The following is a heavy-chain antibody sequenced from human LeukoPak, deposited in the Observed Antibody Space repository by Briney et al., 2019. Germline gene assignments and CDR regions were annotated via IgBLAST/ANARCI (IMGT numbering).Heavy chain of an antibody. CDR3: ARTRNHKTRIDY. V-gene: IGHV4-39*07. J-gene: IGHJ4*02. CDR1: SGSISNSNYY. CDR2: IYYSGST. D-gene: IGHD1-14*01. Sequence: SETLSLTCTVSSGSISNSNYYWGWIRQPPGKGLEWIGSIYYSGSTYYNPSLKSRVTISVDTSKNQFSLKLSSVTAADTAVYYCARTRNHKTRIDYWGQGTLVTVSS.